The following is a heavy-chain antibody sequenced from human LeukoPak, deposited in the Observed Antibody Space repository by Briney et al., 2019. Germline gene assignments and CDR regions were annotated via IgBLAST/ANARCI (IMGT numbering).Heavy chain of an antibody. Sequence: PGGSLRLSCAASGFTFSTYSMNWVRQAPGKGLEWVSFISTSSSYIYYADSVKGRFTISRDNSKNTLYLQMNSLRAEDTAVYYCAKDLIGKYRMYYDILTGPDVWGKGTTVTISS. CDR2: ISTSSSYI. CDR3: AKDLIGKYRMYYDILTGPDV. J-gene: IGHJ6*04. V-gene: IGHV3-21*01. CDR1: GFTFSTYS. D-gene: IGHD3-9*01.